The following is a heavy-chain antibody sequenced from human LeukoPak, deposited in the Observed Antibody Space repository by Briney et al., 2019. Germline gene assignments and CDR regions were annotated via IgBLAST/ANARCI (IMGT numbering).Heavy chain of an antibody. D-gene: IGHD3-22*01. CDR3: ARDQRSSMIVVAKQYNWFDP. J-gene: IGHJ5*02. CDR1: GGSISSYY. CDR2: IYTSGST. Sequence: PSETLSLTCTVSGGSISSYYWSWIRQPAGKGLEWIGRIYTSGSTNYNPSLKSRVTMSVDTSENQFSLKLSSVTAADTAVYYCARDQRSSMIVVAKQYNWFDPWGQGTLVTVSS. V-gene: IGHV4-4*07.